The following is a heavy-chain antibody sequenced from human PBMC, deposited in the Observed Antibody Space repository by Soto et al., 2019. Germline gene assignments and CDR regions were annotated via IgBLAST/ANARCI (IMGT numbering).Heavy chain of an antibody. Sequence: GGSMRLSCAASGFTFSSYAMSWVRQDPGKGLEWVSAISGSGGSTYYADSVKGRFTISRDNSKNTLYLQMNSLRAEDTAVYYCAKDPPSIAVEIYFDYWGQGTLVTVSS. J-gene: IGHJ4*02. V-gene: IGHV3-23*01. D-gene: IGHD6-19*01. CDR3: AKDPPSIAVEIYFDY. CDR2: ISGSGGST. CDR1: GFTFSSYA.